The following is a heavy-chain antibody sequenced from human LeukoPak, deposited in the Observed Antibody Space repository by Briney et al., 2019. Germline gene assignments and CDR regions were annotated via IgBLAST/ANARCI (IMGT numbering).Heavy chain of an antibody. V-gene: IGHV4-59*01. CDR2: IYYSGTT. CDR3: ARGGVLKSVDY. Sequence: SETLSLTCTVSGGSISNYYWNWIRQPPGKGLEWIGYIYYSGTTNYNPSLKSRVSMSVDTSKNQFSLKLSSVTAADTAVYYCARGGVLKSVDYWGQGTLVAVSS. J-gene: IGHJ4*02. D-gene: IGHD3-16*01. CDR1: GGSISNYY.